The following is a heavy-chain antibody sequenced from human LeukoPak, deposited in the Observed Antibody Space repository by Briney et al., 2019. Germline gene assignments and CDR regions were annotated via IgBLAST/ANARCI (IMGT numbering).Heavy chain of an antibody. Sequence: GSLRLSCAASGFTFDDYAMHWVRQAPGRGLEWIGSIYHSGSTYYNPSLKSRVTISVDTSKNQFSLKLSSVTAADTAVYYCAWGGRYYYMDVWGKGTTVTVSS. D-gene: IGHD3-16*01. CDR1: GFTFDDYA. CDR3: AWGGRYYYMDV. CDR2: IYHSGST. J-gene: IGHJ6*03. V-gene: IGHV4-38-2*01.